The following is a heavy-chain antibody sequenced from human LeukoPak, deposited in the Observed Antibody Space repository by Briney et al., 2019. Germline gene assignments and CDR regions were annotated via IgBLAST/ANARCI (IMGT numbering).Heavy chain of an antibody. CDR1: KFNFNNYG. V-gene: IGHV3-23*01. D-gene: IGHD4-17*01. CDR3: AKDPNGDYIGTFDF. J-gene: IGHJ3*01. CDR2: ISGGGDST. Sequence: GGSLRLSCTTSKFNFNNYGMTWVRQAPGKGLEWVSSISGGGDSTQYAASVRGRFTISRDNSKNTLYLQMNSLRAEDTAVYYCAKDPNGDYIGTFDFCGQGTMVTVSS.